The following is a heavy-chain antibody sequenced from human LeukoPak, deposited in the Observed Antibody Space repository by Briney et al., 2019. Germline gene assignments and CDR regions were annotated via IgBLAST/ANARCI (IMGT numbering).Heavy chain of an antibody. D-gene: IGHD6-13*01. Sequence: NPSETLSLTCTVSGGSISSSAWWSWVRQPPGKGLEWIGEVYHSGSTNYNSFLKSRVTISVDKSKNQFSLKLTPATAADTAVYYCARDLGSSWFEPLDYWGQGILVIVSS. V-gene: IGHV4-4*02. CDR2: VYHSGST. J-gene: IGHJ4*02. CDR1: GGSISSSAW. CDR3: ARDLGSSWFEPLDY.